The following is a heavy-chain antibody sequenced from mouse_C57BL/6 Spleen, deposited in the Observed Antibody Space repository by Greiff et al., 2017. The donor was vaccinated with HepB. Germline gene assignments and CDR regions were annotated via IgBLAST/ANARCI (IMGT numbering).Heavy chain of an antibody. CDR3: VRDNWSGGYFDY. J-gene: IGHJ2*01. Sequence: EVQLQQSGTVLVMPGASVTMSCKTSGYTFTSYWMHWVKQRPGQGLEWIGAIYPGNSYTSYNQKFKGKYKLTAVTSASTAYMKLSSLTNKDSAVYYCVRDNWSGGYFDYWGEGTTLTGSS. CDR2: IYPGNSYT. CDR1: GYTFTSYW. V-gene: IGHV1-5*01. D-gene: IGHD4-1*02.